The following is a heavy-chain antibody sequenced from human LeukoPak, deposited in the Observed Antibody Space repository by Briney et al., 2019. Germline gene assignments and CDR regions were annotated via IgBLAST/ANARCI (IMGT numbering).Heavy chain of an antibody. CDR3: ARSGSRPLYYYYYYMDV. CDR2: IIPIFGTA. Sequence: SVKVSCKASGYIFTNYGISWVRQAPGQGLEWMGGIIPIFGTANYAQKFQGRVTITTDESTSTAYMELSSLRSEDTAVYYCARSGSRPLYYYYYYMDVWGKGTTVTVSS. V-gene: IGHV1-69*05. J-gene: IGHJ6*03. D-gene: IGHD6-6*01. CDR1: GYIFTNYG.